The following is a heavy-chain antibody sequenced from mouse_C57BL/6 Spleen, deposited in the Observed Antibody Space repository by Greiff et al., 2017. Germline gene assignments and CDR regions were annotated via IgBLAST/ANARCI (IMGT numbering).Heavy chain of an antibody. J-gene: IGHJ2*01. CDR1: GYSFTSYY. Sequence: QVQLQQSGPELVKPGASVKISCKASGYSFTSYYIHWVKQRPGQGLEWIGWIYPGSGNTKYNEKFKGKATLTADTSSSTAYMQLSSLTSEDSAVYYCAREPYHYGSSPYFDYWGQGTTLTVSS. CDR2: IYPGSGNT. V-gene: IGHV1-66*01. CDR3: AREPYHYGSSPYFDY. D-gene: IGHD1-1*01.